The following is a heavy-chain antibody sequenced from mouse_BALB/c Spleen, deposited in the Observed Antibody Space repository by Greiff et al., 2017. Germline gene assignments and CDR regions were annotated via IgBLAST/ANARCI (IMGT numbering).Heavy chain of an antibody. CDR3: ARYATTVVEGAMDY. J-gene: IGHJ4*01. D-gene: IGHD1-1*01. CDR2: INPSSGYT. Sequence: SAELARPGASVKMSCKASGYTFTSYTMHWVKQRPGQGLEWIGYINPSSGYTEYNQKFKDKTTLTADKSSSTAYMQLSSLTSEDSAVYYCARYATTVVEGAMDYWGQGTSVTVSS. V-gene: IGHV1-4*02. CDR1: GYTFTSYT.